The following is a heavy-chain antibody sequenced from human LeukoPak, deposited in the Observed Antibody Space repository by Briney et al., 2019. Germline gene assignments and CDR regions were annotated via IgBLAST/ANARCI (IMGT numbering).Heavy chain of an antibody. Sequence: GGSLRLSCAASGFTFSSYSMNWVRQAPGKGLEWVSSISKSSTYIYYADSVKGRFTISRDNAKNSLYLQMNSLRAEDTAVYYCARDDIAVAGRVVDYWGQGTQVTVSS. CDR2: ISKSSTYI. J-gene: IGHJ4*02. CDR3: ARDDIAVAGRVVDY. D-gene: IGHD6-19*01. CDR1: GFTFSSYS. V-gene: IGHV3-21*01.